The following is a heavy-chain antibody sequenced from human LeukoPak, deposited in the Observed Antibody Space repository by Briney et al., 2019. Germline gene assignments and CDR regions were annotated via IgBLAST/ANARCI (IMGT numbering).Heavy chain of an antibody. CDR2: ISGSGDTT. CDR3: AKRIVGVLQAFDI. CDR1: GFTFSSHW. V-gene: IGHV3-23*01. Sequence: PGGSLRLSCAASGFTFSSHWMHWVRQAPGKGLEWVSVISGSGDTTYYADSVKGRFTISRDNSKNTLYLQMNSLRAEDTALYYCAKRIVGVLQAFDIWGQGTMVTVSS. J-gene: IGHJ3*02. D-gene: IGHD1-26*01.